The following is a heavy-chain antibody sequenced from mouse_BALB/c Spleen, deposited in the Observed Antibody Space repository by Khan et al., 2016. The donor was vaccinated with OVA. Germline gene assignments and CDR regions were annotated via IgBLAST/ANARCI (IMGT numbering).Heavy chain of an antibody. V-gene: IGHV3-2*02. J-gene: IGHJ2*01. Sequence: EVKLLESGPGLVKPSQSLSLTCTVTGYSITSDYAWNWIRQFPGNKLEWMGYISYSGNTKYNPSLKSRISITRDTSKNQFFLQLNFVTIEDTATCYCARIQGGDFDYWGQGTTLTVSS. D-gene: IGHD3-2*02. CDR2: ISYSGNT. CDR3: ARIQGGDFDY. CDR1: GYSITSDYA.